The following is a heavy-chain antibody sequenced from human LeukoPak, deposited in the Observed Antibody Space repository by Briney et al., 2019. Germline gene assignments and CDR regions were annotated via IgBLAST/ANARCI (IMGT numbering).Heavy chain of an antibody. Sequence: SVKVSCKASGGTFSSYAISWVRQAPGQGLEWMGGIIPIFGTANYAQKFQGRVTITADESTSTAYVELSSLRSEDTAVYYCARDRDSSGYDRGYYFDYWGQGTLVTVSS. CDR2: IIPIFGTA. CDR1: GGTFSSYA. V-gene: IGHV1-69*01. CDR3: ARDRDSSGYDRGYYFDY. D-gene: IGHD3-22*01. J-gene: IGHJ4*02.